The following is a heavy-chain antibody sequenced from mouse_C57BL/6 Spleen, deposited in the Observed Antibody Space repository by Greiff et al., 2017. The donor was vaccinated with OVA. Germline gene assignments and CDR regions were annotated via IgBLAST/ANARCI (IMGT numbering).Heavy chain of an antibody. V-gene: IGHV1-22*01. D-gene: IGHD2-5*01. J-gene: IGHJ3*01. CDR1: GYTFTDYN. Sequence: EVQLQQSGPELVKPGASVKMSCKASGYTFTDYNMHWVKQSHGKSLEWIGYINPNNGGTSYNQKFKGKATLTVNKSSSTAYMELRSLTSEASAVYYCARSGEYSTFAYWGQGTLVTVSA. CDR3: ARSGEYSTFAY. CDR2: INPNNGGT.